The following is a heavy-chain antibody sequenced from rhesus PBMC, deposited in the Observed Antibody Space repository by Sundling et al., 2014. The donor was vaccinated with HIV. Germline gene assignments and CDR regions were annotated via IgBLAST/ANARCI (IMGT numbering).Heavy chain of an antibody. V-gene: IGHV4-169*01. CDR1: GGSISSSY. D-gene: IGHD5-36*02. Sequence: QVQLQESGPGLVKPSETLSVTCAVSGGSISSSYWSWIRQAPGKGLEWIGYIYGSGSSPKYNPSLKSRVTLSVDTSKNQLSLKLSSVTAADTAVYYCARGYSYSRYYFDYWGRGSPGHRLL. CDR2: IYGSGSSP. CDR3: ARGYSYSRYYFDY. J-gene: IGHJ4*01.